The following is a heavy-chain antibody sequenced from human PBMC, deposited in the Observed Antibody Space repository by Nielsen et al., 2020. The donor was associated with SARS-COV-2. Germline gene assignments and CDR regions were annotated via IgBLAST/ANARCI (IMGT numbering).Heavy chain of an antibody. Sequence: SVKVSCKASGYTFTSYYMHWVRQAPGQGLEWMGGIIPIFGTANYAQKFQGRVTITADESTSTAYMELSSLRSEDTAVYYCARESVIAAQFDPWGQGTLVTVSS. CDR1: GYTFTSYY. D-gene: IGHD6-6*01. J-gene: IGHJ5*02. V-gene: IGHV1-69*13. CDR2: IIPIFGTA. CDR3: ARESVIAAQFDP.